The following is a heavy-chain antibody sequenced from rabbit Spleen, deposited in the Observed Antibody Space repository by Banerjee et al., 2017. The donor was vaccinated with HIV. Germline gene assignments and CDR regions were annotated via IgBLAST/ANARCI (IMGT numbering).Heavy chain of an antibody. D-gene: IGHD1-1*01. V-gene: IGHV1S45*01. J-gene: IGHJ4*01. CDR2: IYAGSGANT. CDR3: ARECDSTSSVWDL. Sequence: QEQLVESGGGLVKPGASLTLTCTASGFSFSNKAVMCWVRQTPGKGLEWIACIYAGSGANTYYASWAKGRFTGSKTSSTTVTLQMTSLTAADTATYFCARECDSTSSVWDLWGPGTLVTVS. CDR1: GFSFSNKAV.